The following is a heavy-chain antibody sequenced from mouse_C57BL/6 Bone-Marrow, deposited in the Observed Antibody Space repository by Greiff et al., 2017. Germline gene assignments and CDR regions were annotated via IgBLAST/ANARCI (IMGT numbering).Heavy chain of an antibody. CDR2: IYPGSGST. CDR1: GYTFTSYW. CDR3: ARERKDYFDN. V-gene: IGHV1-55*01. Sequence: QVQLQQPGAELVKPGASVKMSCKASGYTFTSYWITWVKQRPGQGLEWIGDIYPGSGSTNYNEKFKSKATLTVDTSSTTAYMQHSSLTSEDSAVYYCARERKDYFDNWGQGNTLTVTS. J-gene: IGHJ2*01.